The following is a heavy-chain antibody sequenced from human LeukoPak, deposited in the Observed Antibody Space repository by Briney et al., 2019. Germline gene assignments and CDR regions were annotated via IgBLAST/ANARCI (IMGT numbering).Heavy chain of an antibody. CDR1: GYTFTGYY. CDR3: ARADYGGYSTFDY. V-gene: IGHV1-2*02. Sequence: ASVKVSCKASGYTFTGYYMHWVRQAPGQGLEWMGWINPNSGGTNYAQKFQGRVTMTRDTSISTAYMELSRLRPDDTAVYYCARADYGGYSTFDYWGQGTLVTVSS. D-gene: IGHD4-17*01. J-gene: IGHJ4*02. CDR2: INPNSGGT.